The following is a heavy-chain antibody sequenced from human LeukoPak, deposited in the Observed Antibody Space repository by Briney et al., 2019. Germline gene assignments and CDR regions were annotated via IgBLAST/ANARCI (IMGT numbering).Heavy chain of an antibody. Sequence: GGSLRLSCAASGFTFSSYSMNWVRQAPGKGLEWISYISSSSSTLYYADSVKGRFTISRDNAKNSLYLQMNSLKTEDTAVYYCTREISSGWSLYYYCYYYMDVWGKGTTVTISS. J-gene: IGHJ6*03. V-gene: IGHV3-48*01. CDR3: TREISSGWSLYYYCYYYMDV. D-gene: IGHD6-19*01. CDR2: ISSSSSTL. CDR1: GFTFSSYS.